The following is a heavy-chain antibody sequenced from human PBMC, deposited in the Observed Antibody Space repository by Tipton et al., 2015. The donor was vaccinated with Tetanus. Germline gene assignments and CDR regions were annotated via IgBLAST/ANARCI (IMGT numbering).Heavy chain of an antibody. CDR3: ARHVGGYGSPPHDL. CDR1: GGSISTKTYY. Sequence: TLSLTCFVSGGSISTKTYYWGWIRQTPGKGLEWIASISHSATTFYNPSLKSRVTMSVDPSKNQFSVGLSSVTAADTGVYHCARHVGGYGSPPHDLWGQGTLVTVSS. J-gene: IGHJ5*02. D-gene: IGHD3-10*01. V-gene: IGHV4-39*01. CDR2: ISHSATT.